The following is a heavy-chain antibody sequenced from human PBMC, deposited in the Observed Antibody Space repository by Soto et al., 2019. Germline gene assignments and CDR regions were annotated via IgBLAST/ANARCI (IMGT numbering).Heavy chain of an antibody. CDR3: ARDGYSSSWYYYGMDV. V-gene: IGHV4-4*07. J-gene: IGHJ6*02. Sequence: SETLSLTCTVSCGSISSYYWSWIRQPAGKGLEWIGRIYTSGSTNYNPSLKSRVTMSVDTSKNQFSLKLSSVTAADTAVYYCARDGYSSSWYYYGMDVWGQGTTVTVSS. D-gene: IGHD6-13*01. CDR2: IYTSGST. CDR1: CGSISSYY.